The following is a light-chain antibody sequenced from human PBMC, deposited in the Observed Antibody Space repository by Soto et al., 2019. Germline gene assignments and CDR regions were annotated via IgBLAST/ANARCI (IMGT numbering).Light chain of an antibody. CDR3: QQYGSSRWT. CDR2: GAS. V-gene: IGKV3-20*01. CDR1: QSVSSSY. Sequence: EIVLTQSPGTLSLSPGERATLSCRASQSVSSSYLAWYQQNRGQAPRLLIYGASSRAPGIPDRFGGSGSGKDFTLTISRLEPEDFAVYYCQQYGSSRWTLGQGTKV. J-gene: IGKJ1*01.